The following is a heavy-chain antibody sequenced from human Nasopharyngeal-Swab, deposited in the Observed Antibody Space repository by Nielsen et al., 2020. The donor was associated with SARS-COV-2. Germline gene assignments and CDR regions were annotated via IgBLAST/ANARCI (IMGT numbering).Heavy chain of an antibody. CDR2: ISYDGSNK. V-gene: IGHV3-33*05. D-gene: IGHD6-19*01. Sequence: WIRQPPGKGLEWVAVISYDGSNKYYADSVKGRFTISRDNSKNTLYLQMSSLRGEDTAMYYCAGGTGWLITHWGQGTLVTVSS. J-gene: IGHJ4*02. CDR3: AGGTGWLITH.